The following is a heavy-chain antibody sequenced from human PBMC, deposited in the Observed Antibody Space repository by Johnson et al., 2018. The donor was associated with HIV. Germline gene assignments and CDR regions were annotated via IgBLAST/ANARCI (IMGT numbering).Heavy chain of an antibody. V-gene: IGHV3-30*02. CDR3: SGDNSRIWFDYDAFDS. CDR1: GFTVSSNY. J-gene: IGHJ3*02. D-gene: IGHD3-10*01. Sequence: QVQLVESGGGLVQPGGSLRLSCAASGFTVSSNYMSWVRQAPGKGLEWVAFIRYDGSNKYYADSVKGRFTISRDNAKNSLYLQMNSLTPEDTALYYCSGDNSRIWFDYDAFDSWGQGTMVTVSS. CDR2: IRYDGSNK.